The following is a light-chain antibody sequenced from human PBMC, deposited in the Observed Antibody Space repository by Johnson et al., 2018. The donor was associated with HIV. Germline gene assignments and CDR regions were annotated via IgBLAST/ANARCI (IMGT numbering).Light chain of an antibody. CDR1: SSNIGSNY. V-gene: IGLV1-51*01. CDR3: ATWDRSLSAGGV. Sequence: QSVLTQPPSVSAAPGQKVTISCSGSSSNIGSNYVSWYQQLPGTAPKLLIYDNNKRPSGIPDRFSGSKFGTSATLGITGLQTGDEADYYCATWDRSLSAGGVFGTGTKVTVL. J-gene: IGLJ1*01. CDR2: DNN.